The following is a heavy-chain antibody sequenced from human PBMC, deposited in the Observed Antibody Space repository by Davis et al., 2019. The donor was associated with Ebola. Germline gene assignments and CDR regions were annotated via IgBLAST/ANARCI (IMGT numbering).Heavy chain of an antibody. CDR3: ARMGSYWYFDL. D-gene: IGHD3-16*01. CDR1: GFTFSSYS. CDR2: ISSSSSYI. J-gene: IGHJ2*01. Sequence: GESLKISCAASGFTFSSYSMNWVRQAPGKGLEWVSSISSSSSYIYYADSVKGRFTISRDNARNSLDLQMNSLRGEDTAVYYCARMGSYWYFDLWGRGTLVTVSS. V-gene: IGHV3-21*04.